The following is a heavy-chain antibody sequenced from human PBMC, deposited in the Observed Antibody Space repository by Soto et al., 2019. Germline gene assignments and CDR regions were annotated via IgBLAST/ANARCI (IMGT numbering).Heavy chain of an antibody. Sequence: GGSLRLSWAASGFTLSSYTMLWVRQAPGMGLEYVSAISSNGDNTYYANSVKGRFTISRDNSKNMLYLQMGSLRAEDMAVYYCARGPITGTALAWFDPWGQGTLVTVSS. CDR1: GFTLSSYT. CDR3: ARGPITGTALAWFDP. D-gene: IGHD1-20*01. CDR2: ISSNGDNT. V-gene: IGHV3-64*01. J-gene: IGHJ5*02.